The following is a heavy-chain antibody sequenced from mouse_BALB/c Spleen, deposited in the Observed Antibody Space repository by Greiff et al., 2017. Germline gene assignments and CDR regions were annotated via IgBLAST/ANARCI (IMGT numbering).Heavy chain of an antibody. CDR2: INPSTGYT. D-gene: IGHD2-1*01. CDR3: ARFGNYSYYFDY. J-gene: IGHJ2*01. CDR1: GYTFTSYW. V-gene: IGHV1-7*01. Sequence: QVQLQQSGAELAKPGASVKMSCKASGYTFTSYWMHWVKQRPGQGLEWIGYINPSTGYTEYNQKFKDKATLTADKSSSTAYMQLSSLTSEDSAVYCCARFGNYSYYFDYWGQGTTLTVSS.